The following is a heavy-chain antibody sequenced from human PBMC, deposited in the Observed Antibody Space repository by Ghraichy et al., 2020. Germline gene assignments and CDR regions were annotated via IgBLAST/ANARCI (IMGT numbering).Heavy chain of an antibody. V-gene: IGHV3-23*01. CDR2: ISGSGYEI. Sequence: GGSLRLSCAASGFTFSNYDMNWVRQAPGKGLEWVSAISGSGYEIFYADSVKGRFTISRDNSKNTLYLQMNSLRAEDTAVYYCAKIGALANWYFDLWGRGTLVTVSS. CDR1: GFTFSNYD. CDR3: AKIGALANWYFDL. D-gene: IGHD4-17*01. J-gene: IGHJ2*01.